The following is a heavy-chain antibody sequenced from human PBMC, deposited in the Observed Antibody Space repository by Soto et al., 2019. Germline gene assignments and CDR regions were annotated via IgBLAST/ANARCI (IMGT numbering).Heavy chain of an antibody. CDR2: IYYSGST. V-gene: IGHV4-39*01. CDR3: ARQYIAAAGTYYGMDV. J-gene: IGHJ6*02. D-gene: IGHD6-13*01. Sequence: SETLSLICTVSGGSISSSSYYWGWIRQPPGKGLEWIGSIYYSGSTYYNPSLKSRVTISVDTSKNQFSLKLSSVTAADTAVYYCARQYIAAAGTYYGMDVWGQGTTVTVSS. CDR1: GGSISSSSYY.